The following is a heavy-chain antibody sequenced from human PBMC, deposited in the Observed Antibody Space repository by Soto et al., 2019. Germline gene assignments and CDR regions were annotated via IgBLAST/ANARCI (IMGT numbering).Heavy chain of an antibody. CDR2: IKPDGSQK. Sequence: EVQLVESGGGLVQPGGSLRLSCAASGFTFSTYWMSWVRQAPGKGLEWVANIKPDGSQKWYVDSVKGRFTISRDNAKNSLYLQMSSLRAEDTAVYYCARGDYYDSSGPFSDAFDIWGQGTMVTVSS. CDR3: ARGDYYDSSGPFSDAFDI. CDR1: GFTFSTYW. V-gene: IGHV3-7*04. J-gene: IGHJ3*02. D-gene: IGHD3-22*01.